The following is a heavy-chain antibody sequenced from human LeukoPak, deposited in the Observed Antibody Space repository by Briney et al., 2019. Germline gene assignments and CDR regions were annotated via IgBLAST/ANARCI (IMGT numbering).Heavy chain of an antibody. J-gene: IGHJ5*02. CDR3: ARRMDRGYCSGGSCPRTFDP. V-gene: IGHV3-11*01. CDR1: GFTSSDYY. D-gene: IGHD2-15*01. CDR2: ISSSGSTI. Sequence: GRSLRLSCAASGFTSSDYYMSWIRQAPGQGLEWVSYISSSGSTIYYAASVKGRFTISRDNAKNSLYLQMNSLRAEDTAVYYCARRMDRGYCSGGSCPRTFDPWGQGTLVTVSS.